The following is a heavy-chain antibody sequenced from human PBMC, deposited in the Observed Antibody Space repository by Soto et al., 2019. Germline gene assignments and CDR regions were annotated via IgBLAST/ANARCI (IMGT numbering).Heavy chain of an antibody. J-gene: IGHJ5*02. Sequence: ASVKVSCKASGYTFTSYGISWVRQAPGQGLEWMGIINPSGGSTSYAQKFQGRVTMTRDTSTSTVYMELSSLRSEDTAVYYCARSSSGWYNWFDPWGQGTLVTVSS. CDR2: INPSGGST. D-gene: IGHD6-19*01. CDR3: ARSSSGWYNWFDP. V-gene: IGHV1-46*03. CDR1: GYTFTSYG.